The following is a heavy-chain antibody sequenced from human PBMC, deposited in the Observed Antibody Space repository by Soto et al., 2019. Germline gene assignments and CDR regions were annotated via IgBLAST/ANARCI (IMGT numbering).Heavy chain of an antibody. V-gene: IGHV3-30*03. D-gene: IGHD3-3*01. Sequence: PGGSLRLSCAASGFTFSSYGMHWVRQAPGKGLEWVAVISYDGSNKYYADSVKGRFTISRDNSKNTLYLQMNSLRAEDTAVYYCASLPYYDFWSGYYSIGDDAFDIWGQGTMVTVSS. CDR1: GFTFSSYG. J-gene: IGHJ3*02. CDR3: ASLPYYDFWSGYYSIGDDAFDI. CDR2: ISYDGSNK.